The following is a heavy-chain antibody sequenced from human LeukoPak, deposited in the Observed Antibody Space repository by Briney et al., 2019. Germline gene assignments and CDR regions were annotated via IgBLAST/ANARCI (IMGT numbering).Heavy chain of an antibody. Sequence: ASVKVSCKASGYTFSSFDINWVRQATGQGLEWMGWINPNRGNTGYAQKFQDRVTMNRNISISTAYMELSSLISDDTAVYYCARGFPGSGTYYIDYWGQGTLVTVSS. CDR2: INPNRGNT. V-gene: IGHV1-8*01. CDR1: GYTFSSFD. D-gene: IGHD3-10*01. J-gene: IGHJ4*02. CDR3: ARGFPGSGTYYIDY.